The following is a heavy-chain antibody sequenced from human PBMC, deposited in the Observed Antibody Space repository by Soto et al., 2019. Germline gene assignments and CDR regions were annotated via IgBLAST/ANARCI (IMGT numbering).Heavy chain of an antibody. V-gene: IGHV3-21*01. CDR2: ISSSSSYI. Sequence: EVPLVESGGGLVKPGGSLRLSCAASGFTFSSYSMNWVRQAPGKGLEWVSSISSSSSYIYYADSVKGRFTISRDNAKNSLYLQMNSLRAEDTAVYYCARGVLTGYWYFDLWGRGTLVTVSS. CDR1: GFTFSSYS. J-gene: IGHJ2*01. D-gene: IGHD7-27*01. CDR3: ARGVLTGYWYFDL.